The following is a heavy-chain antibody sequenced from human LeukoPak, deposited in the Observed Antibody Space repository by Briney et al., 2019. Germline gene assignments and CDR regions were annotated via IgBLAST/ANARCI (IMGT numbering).Heavy chain of an antibody. Sequence: ASVKVSCKASRYTFTGYYIHWVRQAPGQGLEWVGWINPHSGDTNYAQNFQGRVTMTRDTSISTAYLELSRLRSDDTAVYYCARVLYSSGWYDGDYWGQGTLVTVSS. V-gene: IGHV1-2*02. CDR2: INPHSGDT. CDR3: ARVLYSSGWYDGDY. D-gene: IGHD6-19*01. J-gene: IGHJ4*02. CDR1: RYTFTGYY.